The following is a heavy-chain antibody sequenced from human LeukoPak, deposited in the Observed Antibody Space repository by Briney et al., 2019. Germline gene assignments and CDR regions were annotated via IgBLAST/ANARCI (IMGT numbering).Heavy chain of an antibody. CDR2: IYTSGST. V-gene: IGHV4-61*02. CDR1: GGSISSGSYY. J-gene: IGHJ4*02. D-gene: IGHD4-23*01. CDR3: ARSWGYGGNVLYFDY. Sequence: SQTLSLTCTVSGGSISSGSYYWSWIRQPAGKGLEWIGRIYTSGSTNYNPSLKSRVTISVDTSKNQFSLKLSSVTAADTAVYYCARSWGYGGNVLYFDYWGQGTLVTVSS.